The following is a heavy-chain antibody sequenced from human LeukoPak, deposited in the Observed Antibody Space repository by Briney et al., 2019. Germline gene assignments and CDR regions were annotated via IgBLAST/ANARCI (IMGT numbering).Heavy chain of an antibody. V-gene: IGHV3-21*01. D-gene: IGHD1-14*01. CDR3: AKPELRGAGWFDP. CDR1: GFTFSDYS. J-gene: IGHJ5*02. Sequence: GGSLRLSCAASGFTFSDYSMNWVRQAPGRGLEWVSSITSSSSYIYYADSVKGRFTISRDNSKNTLYLQMNSLRAEDTAVYYCAKPELRGAGWFDPWGQGTLVTVSS. CDR2: ITSSSSYI.